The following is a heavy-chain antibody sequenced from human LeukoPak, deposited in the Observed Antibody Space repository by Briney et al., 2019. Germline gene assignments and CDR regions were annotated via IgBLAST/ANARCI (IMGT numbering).Heavy chain of an antibody. V-gene: IGHV3-23*01. Sequence: GGSLRLSCAASGFTFINYAMIWVRQAPGKGLEWVSAISGSGDSTFNADSVKGRFTISRDNSKNTLYLQMNNLGAEDTAVYYCATGGGADYFDYWGQGTLVTVSS. D-gene: IGHD1-26*01. CDR3: ATGGGADYFDY. J-gene: IGHJ4*02. CDR1: GFTFINYA. CDR2: ISGSGDST.